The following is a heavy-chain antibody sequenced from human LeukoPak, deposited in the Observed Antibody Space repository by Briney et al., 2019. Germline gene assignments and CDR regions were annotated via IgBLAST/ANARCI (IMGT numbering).Heavy chain of an antibody. D-gene: IGHD1-26*01. V-gene: IGHV5-51*01. CDR3: GRNGWSGSCRIRSWFDP. CDR1: DYRFISYW. CDR2: IFPGDAET. J-gene: IGHJ5*02. Sequence: GAPLQFSFKASDYRFISYWFGWLRRMPGKGLEWMGIIFPGDAETRYSPSFQGQVTISADTSISTASLQWGSVKASDTAINYCGRNGWSGSCRIRSWFDPWGQGTLVTVSS.